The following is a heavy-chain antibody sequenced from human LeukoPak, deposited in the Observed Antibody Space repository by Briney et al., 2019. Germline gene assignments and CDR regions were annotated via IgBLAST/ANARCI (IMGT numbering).Heavy chain of an antibody. CDR1: GWTFRSYE. Sequence: SVRLSCAASGWTFRSYEMNWLRQAPWKGLEGVSYISSSGSTIYYADSVKGRFTISRDNAQNSLYLKMNSLRAEDTAVYYCAELGITMIGGVWGKGTTVTISS. CDR3: AELGITMIGGV. J-gene: IGHJ6*04. V-gene: IGHV3-48*03. CDR2: ISSSGSTI. D-gene: IGHD3-10*02.